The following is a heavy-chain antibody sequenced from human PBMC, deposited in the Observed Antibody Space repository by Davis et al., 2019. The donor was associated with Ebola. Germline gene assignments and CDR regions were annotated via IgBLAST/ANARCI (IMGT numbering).Heavy chain of an antibody. CDR2: INSDGSST. J-gene: IGHJ4*02. Sequence: GESLKISCAASGFTFSSYWMSWVRQAPGKGLVWVSRINSDGSSTSYADSVKGRFTISRDNAKNTLYLQMNSLRAEDTAVYYCARDGGPYCGGDCFDYWGQGTLVTVSS. CDR3: ARDGGPYCGGDCFDY. V-gene: IGHV3-74*01. D-gene: IGHD2-21*02. CDR1: GFTFSSYW.